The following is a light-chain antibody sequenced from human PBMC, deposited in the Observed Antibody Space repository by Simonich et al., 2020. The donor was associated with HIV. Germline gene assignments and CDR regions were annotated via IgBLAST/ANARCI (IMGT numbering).Light chain of an antibody. Sequence: NFMLTQPHSVSESPGQTVTISCTRSSGSIAGNSVLWYQQRPGSAPTAVIYEDNQRPSGVPDRFSGSIDSSSNSASLTISGLKTEDEADYYCQSYDGSNHRVFGGGTKLTVL. J-gene: IGLJ3*02. CDR2: EDN. V-gene: IGLV6-57*03. CDR1: SGSIAGNS. CDR3: QSYDGSNHRV.